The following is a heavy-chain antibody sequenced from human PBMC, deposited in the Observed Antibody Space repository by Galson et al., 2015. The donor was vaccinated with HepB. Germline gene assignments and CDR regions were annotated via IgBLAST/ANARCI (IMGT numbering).Heavy chain of an antibody. J-gene: IGHJ5*02. V-gene: IGHV1-3*01. CDR2: INAGNGNT. CDR3: AGDPYCSSTSCCDNWFDP. D-gene: IGHD2-2*01. CDR1: GYTFTSYT. Sequence: SVKVSCKASGYTFTSYTLHWVRQAPGQRLEWMGWINAGNGNTKYSQRFQGRVTITRDTSASTAYMELSSLRSEDTAVYYCAGDPYCSSTSCCDNWFDPWGQGTLVTVSS.